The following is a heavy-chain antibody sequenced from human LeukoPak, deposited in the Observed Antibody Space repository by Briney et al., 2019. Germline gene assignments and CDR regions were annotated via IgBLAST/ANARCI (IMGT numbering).Heavy chain of an antibody. D-gene: IGHD6-13*01. V-gene: IGHV1-2*02. J-gene: IGHJ4*02. CDR2: INPNSGGT. CDR1: GYTFTCYY. Sequence: ASVKVSCKASGYTFTCYYMHWVRQAPGQGVEWRGWINPNSGGTNYEKKFQGRVTMTRDTSSSTDYMEMSRVRAGETGGYYCARVTLGIPAAKEPLDYWGQGTLVTVSS. CDR3: ARVTLGIPAAKEPLDY.